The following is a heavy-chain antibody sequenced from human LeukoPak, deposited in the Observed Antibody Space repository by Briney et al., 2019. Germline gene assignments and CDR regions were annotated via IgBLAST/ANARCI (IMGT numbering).Heavy chain of an antibody. CDR2: MSSSGGTI. CDR1: GFTLSSFE. J-gene: IGHJ3*01. V-gene: IGHV3-48*03. Sequence: HPGGSLRLSCAASGFTLSSFEMNWVRQAPGKGLEWVSCMSSSGGTIYYIDSVKGRFTISRDNAKNSLYLQMNSLRVEDTALYYCAREGYRGNSDAFDLWGQGTMVTVSS. CDR3: AREGYRGNSDAFDL. D-gene: IGHD4-23*01.